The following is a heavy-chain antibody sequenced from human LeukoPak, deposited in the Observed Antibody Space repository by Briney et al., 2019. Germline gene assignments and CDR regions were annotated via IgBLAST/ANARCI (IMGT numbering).Heavy chain of an antibody. Sequence: PGGSLRLSCAASGFTFSNFGMHWVRQASGKGLEWVAFIRYDGSNKYYADSVKGRFTISRDNSKNTLYLQMNSLRAEDTAVYYCARGHIYYFDYWGQGTLVTVSS. D-gene: IGHD3-3*02. J-gene: IGHJ4*02. CDR2: IRYDGSNK. V-gene: IGHV3-30*02. CDR3: ARGHIYYFDY. CDR1: GFTFSNFG.